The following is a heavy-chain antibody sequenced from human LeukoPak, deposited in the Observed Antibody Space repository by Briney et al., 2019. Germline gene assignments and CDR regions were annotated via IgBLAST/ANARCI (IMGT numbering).Heavy chain of an antibody. J-gene: IGHJ4*02. V-gene: IGHV4-59*08. Sequence: SETLSLTCTVSGASISPNYWSWIRQFPGKGLEWIGFIYSDGRTEYSPSLKSRVTISVDTSNNQFSLRLTSVTAADTAVYYCARQEWDSDALDLFDFLGQGTQGAGSS. CDR3: ARQEWDSDALDLFDF. D-gene: IGHD3/OR15-3a*01. CDR2: IYSDGRT. CDR1: GASISPNY.